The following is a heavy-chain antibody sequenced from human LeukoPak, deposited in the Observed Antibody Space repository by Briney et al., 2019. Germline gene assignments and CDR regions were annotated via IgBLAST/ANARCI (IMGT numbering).Heavy chain of an antibody. CDR1: GFTFSSYS. Sequence: GGSLRLSCTASGFTFSSYSMNWVRQAPGKGPEWVSGISGSGSGTYYADSVKGRFAISRGNSKNTLYLQMNSLRVEDTAVYYCVQEGPRGLAFDIWGQGTKVTVSS. CDR3: VQEGPRGLAFDI. J-gene: IGHJ3*02. CDR2: ISGSGSGT. V-gene: IGHV3-23*01.